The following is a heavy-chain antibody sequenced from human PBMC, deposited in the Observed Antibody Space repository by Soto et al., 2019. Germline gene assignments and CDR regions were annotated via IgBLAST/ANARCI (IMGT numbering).Heavy chain of an antibody. D-gene: IGHD4-17*01. Sequence: EVQLLESGGGLVQPGGSLRLSCAASGFTFRNYAMTWVRQAPGKGLEWVSDISGAGGSTYYADSVKGRFTISRDNSKNTMSRDMNRLRAEDTAVYYCAKDHVAPNGYGDQNWFDPWGQGTLVTVSS. V-gene: IGHV3-23*01. CDR2: ISGAGGST. CDR3: AKDHVAPNGYGDQNWFDP. J-gene: IGHJ5*02. CDR1: GFTFRNYA.